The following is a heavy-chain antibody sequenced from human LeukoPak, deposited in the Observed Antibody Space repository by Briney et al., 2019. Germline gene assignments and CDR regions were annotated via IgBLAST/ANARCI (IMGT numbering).Heavy chain of an antibody. CDR3: ARGPDYDFWSGYYRD. J-gene: IGHJ4*02. D-gene: IGHD3-3*01. CDR1: GGSFSGYY. V-gene: IGHV4-34*01. CDR2: INHSGST. Sequence: TSETLSLTCAVYGGSFSGYYWSWIRQPPGKGLEWIGEINHSGSTNYNPSLKSRDTISVDTSKNQFSLKLSSVTAADTAVYYCARGPDYDFWSGYYRDWGQGTLVTVSS.